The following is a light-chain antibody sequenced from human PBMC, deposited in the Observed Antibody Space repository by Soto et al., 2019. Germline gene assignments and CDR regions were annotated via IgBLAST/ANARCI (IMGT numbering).Light chain of an antibody. J-gene: IGKJ1*01. CDR1: VTVATN. Sequence: EIVLTQAPVTLSMSPGETATLSCRASVTVATNVAWYQQTPGQAPRLLIYDASARATGIPDRFSGSGSGTDFTLTISIQEQEDFAVYYCQQDGISGTFGQGTKVDIK. CDR3: QQDGISGT. CDR2: DAS. V-gene: IGKV3-20*01.